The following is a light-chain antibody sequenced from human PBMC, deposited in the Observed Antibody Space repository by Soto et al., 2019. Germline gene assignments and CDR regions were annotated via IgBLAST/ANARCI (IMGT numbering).Light chain of an antibody. CDR1: SSDVGSYNL. CDR2: EGS. CDR3: CSYAGSSTPKWV. V-gene: IGLV2-23*01. Sequence: QSVLTQPASVSGSPGQSITISCTGTSSDVGSYNLVSWYQQHPGKAPKLMIYEGSKRPSGVSNRFSGSKSGNTASLTISGLQAEDEADYYCCSYAGSSTPKWVFGGGTKVTVL. J-gene: IGLJ3*02.